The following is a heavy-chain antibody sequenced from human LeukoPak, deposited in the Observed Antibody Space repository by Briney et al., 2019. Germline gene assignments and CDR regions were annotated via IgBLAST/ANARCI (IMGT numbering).Heavy chain of an antibody. V-gene: IGHV1-69*13. CDR1: GGTFSGYA. CDR2: IIPIFGTA. J-gene: IGHJ4*02. CDR3: ARVDLLTGSYFFDY. Sequence: SVKVSCKASGGTFSGYAISWVRQAPGQGLEWMGGIIPIFGTANYAQKFQGRVTITADESTSTAYMELRSLGSDETAVYYCARVDLLTGSYFFDYWGQGTLVTVSS. D-gene: IGHD3-9*01.